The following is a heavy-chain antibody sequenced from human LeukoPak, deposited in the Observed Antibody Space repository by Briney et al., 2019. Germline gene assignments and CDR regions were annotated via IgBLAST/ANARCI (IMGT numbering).Heavy chain of an antibody. V-gene: IGHV1-2*02. Sequence: ASVKVSCKASGGTFSSYAISWVRRAPGQGLEWMGWINPNSGGTSFAQKFQGRVTMTRDTSISTAYMELSRLRFDDTAVYYCARDRAYSSGRDDTFDLWGQGTMVIVSS. J-gene: IGHJ3*01. CDR2: INPNSGGT. D-gene: IGHD3-22*01. CDR3: ARDRAYSSGRDDTFDL. CDR1: GGTFSSYA.